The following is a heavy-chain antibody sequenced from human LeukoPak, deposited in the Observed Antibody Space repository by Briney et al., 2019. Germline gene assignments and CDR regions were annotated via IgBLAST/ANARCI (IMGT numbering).Heavy chain of an antibody. CDR3: ARNCGGDCYPDHDAFDI. Sequence: GGSLRLSCAASGFTFSSYGMHWVRQAPGEGLEWVAFIRYDGSNKYYADSVKGRFTISRDNSKNTLYLQMNSLRAEDTAVYYCARNCGGDCYPDHDAFDIWGQGTMVTVSS. J-gene: IGHJ3*02. V-gene: IGHV3-30*02. CDR2: IRYDGSNK. CDR1: GFTFSSYG. D-gene: IGHD2-21*02.